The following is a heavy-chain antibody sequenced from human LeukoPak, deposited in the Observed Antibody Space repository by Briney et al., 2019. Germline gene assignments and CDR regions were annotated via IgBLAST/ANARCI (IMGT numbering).Heavy chain of an antibody. CDR1: GFTFSSYN. D-gene: IGHD3-22*01. CDR2: ISTVSSTM. CDR3: ARSAGYFYDSSGYPGNFDY. V-gene: IGHV3-48*04. J-gene: IGHJ4*02. Sequence: QPGGSLRLSCVASGFTFSSYNINWVRQAPGKGLEWVSYISTVSSTMYYAGSVKGRFTISRGNARNSLFLQMNSLRAEDTAVYYCARSAGYFYDSSGYPGNFDYWGQGTLVTVSS.